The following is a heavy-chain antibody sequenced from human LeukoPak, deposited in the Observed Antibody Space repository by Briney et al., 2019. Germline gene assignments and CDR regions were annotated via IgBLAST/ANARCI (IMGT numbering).Heavy chain of an antibody. CDR2: MYLSGTT. J-gene: IGHJ4*02. CDR3: AGLVGRYSSGLYYYYFDY. V-gene: IGHV4-4*02. CDR1: GDSINSLDL. D-gene: IGHD3-22*01. Sequence: SGTLSLTCTVSGDSINSLDLWSWVRPPPGKGLEWIGEMYLSGTTHSNPSVKSRVTISVDKSKNQFFLNLSSVTAADTAVYYCAGLVGRYSSGLYYYYFDYWGQGTLVTVSS.